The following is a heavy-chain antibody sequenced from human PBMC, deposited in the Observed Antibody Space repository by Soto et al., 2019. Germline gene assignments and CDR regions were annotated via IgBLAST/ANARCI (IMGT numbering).Heavy chain of an antibody. CDR1: GFTFSSYG. D-gene: IGHD3-22*01. CDR2: IWYDGSNK. Sequence: PGGSLRLSCAASGFTFSSYGMHWVRQAPGKGLEWVAVIWYDGSNKYYADSVKGRFTISRDNSKNTLYLQMNSLRAEDTAVYYCARELEYYYDSSGYSLFDYWGQGTLVTVSS. CDR3: ARELEYYYDSSGYSLFDY. J-gene: IGHJ4*02. V-gene: IGHV3-33*01.